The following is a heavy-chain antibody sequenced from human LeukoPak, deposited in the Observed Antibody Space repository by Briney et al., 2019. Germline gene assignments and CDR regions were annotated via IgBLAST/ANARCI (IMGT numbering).Heavy chain of an antibody. J-gene: IGHJ6*02. CDR1: GFTVSSNY. CDR2: IYSGGST. D-gene: IGHD2-21*02. Sequence: GGSLGLSCAASGFTVSSNYVSWVRQAPGKGLEWVSVIYSGGSTYYADSVKGRFTISRDNSKNTLYLQMNSLRAEDTAVYYCARANCGGDCYPYYYYGMDVWGQGTTVTVSS. CDR3: ARANCGGDCYPYYYYGMDV. V-gene: IGHV3-66*01.